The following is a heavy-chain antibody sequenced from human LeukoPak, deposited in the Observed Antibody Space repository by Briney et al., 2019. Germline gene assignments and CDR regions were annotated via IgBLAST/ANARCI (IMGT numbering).Heavy chain of an antibody. V-gene: IGHV3-74*01. D-gene: IGHD2-15*01. Sequence: GGSLRLSCAASGFTFSNYWMHWVRQAPGKELVWISRINSDGSSTSYADSVKGRFTISRDNPKNTLYLQMNSLRVEDTAIYYCARVRGRSTWYGGGLDCWGQGTLVTVSS. J-gene: IGHJ4*02. CDR1: GFTFSNYW. CDR2: INSDGSST. CDR3: ARVRGRSTWYGGGLDC.